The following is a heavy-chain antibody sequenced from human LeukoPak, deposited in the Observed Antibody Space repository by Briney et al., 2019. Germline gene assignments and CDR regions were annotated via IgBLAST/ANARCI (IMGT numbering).Heavy chain of an antibody. J-gene: IGHJ5*02. CDR2: IYYSGST. Sequence: SETLSLTCTVSGGSISSSSYYWGWIRQPPGKGLEWIGSIYYSGSTYYNPSLKSRVTISVDTSKNQFSLKLSSVTAADTAVYHCARLMVRGVRGVWFDPWGQGTLVTVSS. D-gene: IGHD3-10*01. CDR1: GGSISSSSYY. CDR3: ARLMVRGVRGVWFDP. V-gene: IGHV4-39*01.